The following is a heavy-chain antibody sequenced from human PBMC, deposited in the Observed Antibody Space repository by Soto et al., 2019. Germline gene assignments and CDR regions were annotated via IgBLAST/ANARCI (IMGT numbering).Heavy chain of an antibody. CDR2: INSDGSST. Sequence: EVQLVESGGGLVQPGGSLRLSCEASGFTFSTFWMHWVRQAAGKGLVWVSRINSDGSSTNYADSVKGRVTISRDNAKNMLYLQMNSLRAEDPAVYYCARDFEYSGQGTLVTVSS. CDR3: ARDFEY. J-gene: IGHJ4*02. V-gene: IGHV3-74*01. CDR1: GFTFSTFW.